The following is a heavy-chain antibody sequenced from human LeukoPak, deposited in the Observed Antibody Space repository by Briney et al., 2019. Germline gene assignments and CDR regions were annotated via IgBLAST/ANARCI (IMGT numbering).Heavy chain of an antibody. J-gene: IGHJ4*02. CDR3: ARGLESSGSYESLYYFDH. CDR2: IVPIFGTA. Sequence: GASVKVSCKASGGTFSSYAISWVRQAPGQGLEWMGGIVPIFGTANYAQKFQGRVTITADESTSTAYMELSSLRSEDTAVYYCARGLESSGSYESLYYFDHWGQGTLVTVSS. CDR1: GGTFSSYA. V-gene: IGHV1-69*13. D-gene: IGHD3-16*01.